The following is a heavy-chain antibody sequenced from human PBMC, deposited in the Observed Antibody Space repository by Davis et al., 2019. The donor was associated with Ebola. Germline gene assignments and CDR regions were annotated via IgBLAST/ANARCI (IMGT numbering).Heavy chain of an antibody. D-gene: IGHD5-24*01. J-gene: IGHJ4*02. CDR1: GYSISSGYY. CDR2: IYHSGST. CDR3: ARIGDGPYFDY. V-gene: IGHV4-38-2*01. Sequence: PSETLSLTCAVSGYSISSGYYWGWIRQPPGKGLEWIGSIYHSGSTNYNPSLKSRVTISVDTSKNQFSLKLSTVTAADTAVYYCARIGDGPYFDYWGQGTLVTVSS.